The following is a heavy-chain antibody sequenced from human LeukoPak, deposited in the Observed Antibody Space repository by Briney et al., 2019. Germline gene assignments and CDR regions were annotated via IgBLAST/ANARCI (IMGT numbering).Heavy chain of an antibody. CDR1: GYSFTSYS. CDR3: ARRAQQDAFDI. Sequence: GEPLKISGKGSGYSFTSYSIGWARQLPGKGLGWMGIIYPGDSDTRYRPSFQGQVTISADKSISTAYLQWSSLKASDTAMYYCARRAQQDAFDIWGQGTMVTVSS. J-gene: IGHJ3*02. CDR2: IYPGDSDT. V-gene: IGHV5-51*01.